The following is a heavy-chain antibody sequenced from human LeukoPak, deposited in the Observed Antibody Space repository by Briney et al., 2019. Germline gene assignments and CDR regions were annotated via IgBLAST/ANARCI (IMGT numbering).Heavy chain of an antibody. CDR3: ARFGGYSYGYFYFDY. CDR2: IYYSGST. J-gene: IGHJ4*02. CDR1: NGSISSSSYY. D-gene: IGHD5-18*01. V-gene: IGHV4-39*07. Sequence: SETLSLTCTVSNGSISSSSYYWGWIRQPPGKGLEWIGSIYYSGSTYYNPSLKSRVTISVDTSKNQFSLKLSSVTAADTAVYYCARFGGYSYGYFYFDYWGQGTLVTVSS.